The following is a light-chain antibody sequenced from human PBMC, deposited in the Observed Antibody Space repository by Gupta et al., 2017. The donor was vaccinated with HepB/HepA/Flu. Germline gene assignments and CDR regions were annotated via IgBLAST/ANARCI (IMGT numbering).Light chain of an antibody. J-gene: IGKJ4*01. CDR1: QNIDSY. V-gene: IGKV1-39*01. Sequence: DIQMTQSPSSLSASVGDRVTITCRASQNIDSYLNCYQHKPGKAPKLLLYAASRARSRVLSTISGSRSAAAFTLTIIRLQPEDFVTNYCCQRNGTRITFGGGTKVEIK. CDR2: AAS. CDR3: CQRNGTRIT.